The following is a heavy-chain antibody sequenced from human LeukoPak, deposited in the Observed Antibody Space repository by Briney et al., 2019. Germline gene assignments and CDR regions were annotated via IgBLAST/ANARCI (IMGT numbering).Heavy chain of an antibody. CDR3: ARPTDYGGNSDY. CDR1: GGSISSSSYY. J-gene: IGHJ4*02. Sequence: SETLSLACAVSGGSISSSSYYWGWIRQPPGKGLEWIGSIYYSGSTYYNPSHKSRVTISVDTSKNQFSLKLSSVTAADTAVYYCARPTDYGGNSDYWGQGTLVTVSS. V-gene: IGHV4-39*01. CDR2: IYYSGST. D-gene: IGHD4-23*01.